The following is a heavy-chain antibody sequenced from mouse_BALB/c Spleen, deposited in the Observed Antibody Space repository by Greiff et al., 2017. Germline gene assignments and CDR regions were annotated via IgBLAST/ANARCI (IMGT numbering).Heavy chain of an antibody. CDR1: GYTFCSYW. V-gene: IGHV1-9*01. J-gene: IGHJ3*01. CDR2: ILPGSGST. D-gene: IGHD2-1*01. Sequence: VKLQESGAELMKPGASVKISCKATGYTFCSYWLEWVKQRPGHGLEWIGEILPGSGSTNYNEKFKGKATFTADTSSNTAYMQLRSLTSEDSAVYYCARSGDGTGGFAYWGQGNLVTVCA. CDR3: ARSGDGTGGFAY.